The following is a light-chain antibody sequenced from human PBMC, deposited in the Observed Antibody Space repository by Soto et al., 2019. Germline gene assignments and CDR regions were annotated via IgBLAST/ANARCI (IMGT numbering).Light chain of an antibody. J-gene: IGKJ1*01. V-gene: IGKV3-11*01. Sequence: EIVLTQSPATLSLSPGERATLSCRASQSVSSYLAWYQQRPGQAPRLLIYGASNRATDIPDRFSGSGSRSDFTLTISSLQPDDFATYYCQQFNSWTFGQGTKVDIK. CDR3: QQFNSWT. CDR2: GAS. CDR1: QSVSSY.